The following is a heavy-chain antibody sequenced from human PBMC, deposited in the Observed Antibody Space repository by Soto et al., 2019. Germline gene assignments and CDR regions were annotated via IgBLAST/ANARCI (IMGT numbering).Heavy chain of an antibody. CDR2: LSDDGSNK. CDR1: GFTFSSYA. V-gene: IGHV3-30-3*01. J-gene: IGHJ5*02. CDR3: ARHLSHLKFGWFDP. D-gene: IGHD3-3*02. Sequence: GGSLRLSCAASGFTFSSYAFHWVRQAPGKGLEWVAILSDDGSNKDYAGSVKGRFIISRDNSRNTLYLQINSLRAEDTAVYYCARHLSHLKFGWFDPWGQGTLVTVSS.